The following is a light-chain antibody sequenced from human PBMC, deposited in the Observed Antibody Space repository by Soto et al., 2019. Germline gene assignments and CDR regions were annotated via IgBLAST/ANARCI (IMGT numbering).Light chain of an antibody. Sequence: QSVLTQPPSASGTPGQRVTISCSGSSSNMGSNTVNWYQQLPGTAPKLLIYSNNQRPSGVPDRFSGSKSGTSASLAISVLQSEDEADYYCAAWDDCLNGVVFGGETTLTVL. CDR2: SNN. CDR1: SSNMGSNT. V-gene: IGLV1-44*01. J-gene: IGLJ2*01. CDR3: AAWDDCLNGVV.